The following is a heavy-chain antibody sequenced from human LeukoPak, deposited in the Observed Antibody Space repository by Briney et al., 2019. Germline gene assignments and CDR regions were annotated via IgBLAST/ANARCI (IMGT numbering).Heavy chain of an antibody. CDR1: GYTLTKLS. D-gene: IGHD1-26*01. Sequence: ASVKVSCKVSGYTLTKLSMHWVRQAPGKGLEWMGGFDPEDGETIYAQKFQGRVTMTEDTSTDTAYMELSSLRSEDTAVYYCATIIVGATGDYYHDAFDIWGQGTMVTVSS. V-gene: IGHV1-24*01. J-gene: IGHJ3*02. CDR3: ATIIVGATGDYYHDAFDI. CDR2: FDPEDGET.